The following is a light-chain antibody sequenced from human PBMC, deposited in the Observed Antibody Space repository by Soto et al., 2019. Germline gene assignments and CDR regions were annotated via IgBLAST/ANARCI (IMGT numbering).Light chain of an antibody. CDR2: GAS. CDR3: QHVGGTTFT. CDR1: QSVSSSY. V-gene: IGKV3-20*01. J-gene: IGKJ5*01. Sequence: EIVLTQSPGTLSLSPGEGATLSCRASQSVSSSYIAWNQQRPRQTPSLLIYGASTRATGIPDRFSGSVSGTHFTLTISRLEPGDFAVYYCQHVGGTTFTFGQGTRLEIK.